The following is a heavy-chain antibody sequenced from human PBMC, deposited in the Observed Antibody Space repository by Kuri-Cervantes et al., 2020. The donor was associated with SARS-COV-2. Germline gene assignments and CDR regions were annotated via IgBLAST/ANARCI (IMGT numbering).Heavy chain of an antibody. J-gene: IGHJ4*02. V-gene: IGHV4-59*01. CDR3: ARVRGSYNYFDY. CDR2: IYYSGST. Sequence: GSLRLSCTVSGGSISSYYWSWIRQPPGKGLEWIGYIYYSGSTNYNPSLKSRVIISVDTSKNQFSLKLSSVTAADTAVYYCARVRGSYNYFDYWGQGTLVTVSS. CDR1: GGSISSYY. D-gene: IGHD1-26*01.